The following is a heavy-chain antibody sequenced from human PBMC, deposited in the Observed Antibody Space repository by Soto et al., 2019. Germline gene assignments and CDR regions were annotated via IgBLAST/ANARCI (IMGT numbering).Heavy chain of an antibody. CDR1: GYTFTNYD. CDR2: MNPDSGDT. J-gene: IGHJ4*02. Sequence: QVQLVQSGAEVKEPGASVKVSCKASGYTFTNYDINWVRQATGQGPEWMGWMNPDSGDTGYVPNFQGRVSMTGSTSISTAYMELSDLRSEDTAVYYCARSRGGTGVHFDFWGQGTQVTVSS. CDR3: ARSRGGTGVHFDF. D-gene: IGHD7-27*01. V-gene: IGHV1-8*01.